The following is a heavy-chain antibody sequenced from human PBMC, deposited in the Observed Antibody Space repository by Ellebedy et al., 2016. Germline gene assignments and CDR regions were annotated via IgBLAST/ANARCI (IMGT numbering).Heavy chain of an antibody. CDR2: ISSSSSTI. CDR1: GFTFSSYS. D-gene: IGHD2-15*01. J-gene: IGHJ3*02. V-gene: IGHV3-48*01. Sequence: GESLKISCAAPGFTFSSYSMNWVRQAPGKGLEWVSYISSSSSTIYYADSVKGRFTISRDNDKNALYLQMNSLRAEETAVYYCARTYCRGGSCYGGDACDIWGQGTMVTVSS. CDR3: ARTYCRGGSCYGGDACDI.